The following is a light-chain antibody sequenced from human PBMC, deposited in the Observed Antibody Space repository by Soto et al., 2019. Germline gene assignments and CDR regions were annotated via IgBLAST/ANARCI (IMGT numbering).Light chain of an antibody. J-gene: IGKJ2*01. CDR2: WGF. CDR1: QSLVHSQGNYF. CDR3: MQALQTPYT. Sequence: DIVMTQSPLSLPVSPGEPASISCRSSQSLVHSQGNYFFDWYVQKPGQSPQLLIYWGFIRASRVPDRISGSASGTDFTLKITRVEAEDVGVYYCMQALQTPYTFGQGTKVDIK. V-gene: IGKV2-28*01.